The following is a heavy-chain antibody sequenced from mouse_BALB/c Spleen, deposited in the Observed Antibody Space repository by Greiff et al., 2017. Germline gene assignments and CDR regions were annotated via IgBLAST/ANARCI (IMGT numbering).Heavy chain of an antibody. D-gene: IGHD1-1*01. V-gene: IGHV14-4*02. CDR3: IAPDDYGSSLDY. Sequence: EVKLQQSGAELVRPGASVKLSCTASGFNIKDYYMHWVKQRPEQGLEWIGWIDPENGDTEYAPKFQGKATMTADTSSNTAYLQLSSLTSEDTAVYYCIAPDDYGSSLDYWGQGTTLTVSS. CDR1: GFNIKDYY. CDR2: IDPENGDT. J-gene: IGHJ2*01.